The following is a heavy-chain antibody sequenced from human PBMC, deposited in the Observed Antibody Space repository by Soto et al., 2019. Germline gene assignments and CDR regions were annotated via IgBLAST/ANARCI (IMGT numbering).Heavy chain of an antibody. Sequence: SETLSLSCTISGGSISVYYWSWVRQPPGHELEWIGYIYASGSPYYNPSLRSRVTISADTSKNQISLKLTSPTAADTAVYYCARGVGSSPPRYWGRGALVTVSS. CDR3: ARGVGSSPPRY. CDR2: IYASGSP. J-gene: IGHJ4*02. D-gene: IGHD1-26*01. CDR1: GGSISVYY. V-gene: IGHV4-59*01.